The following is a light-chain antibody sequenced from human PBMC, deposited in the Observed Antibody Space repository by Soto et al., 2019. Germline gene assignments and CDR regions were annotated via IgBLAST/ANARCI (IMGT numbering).Light chain of an antibody. J-gene: IGKJ5*01. CDR3: QQSQQRSSWPPIA. V-gene: IGKV3-11*01. CDR1: ERISHS. CDR2: DAS. Sequence: IVLTQSPATLSLSPGNRVTLSCRANERISHSLAWYQQRPGQAPRILIYDASFRATGIPERFSGSGSGTDFTLSISSLEPEDFAVYYCQQSQQRSSWPPIAFGQGTRLDLK.